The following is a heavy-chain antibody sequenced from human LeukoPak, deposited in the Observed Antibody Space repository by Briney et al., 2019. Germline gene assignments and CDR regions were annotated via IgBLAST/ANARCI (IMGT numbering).Heavy chain of an antibody. D-gene: IGHD2-21*02. CDR1: GGSISGYY. Sequence: SETLSLTCTVSGGSISGYYWSWIRQPPGKGLEWIGYIYSSGSTNYNPSLESRVTISVDTSTNQSSLQLSSVTAADTAVYYCARFAYCGGHCWYYFDYWGQGTLVTVSS. V-gene: IGHV4-59*01. CDR3: ARFAYCGGHCWYYFDY. CDR2: IYSSGST. J-gene: IGHJ4*02.